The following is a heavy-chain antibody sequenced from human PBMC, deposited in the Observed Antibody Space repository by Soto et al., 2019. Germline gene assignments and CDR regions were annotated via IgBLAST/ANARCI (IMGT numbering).Heavy chain of an antibody. J-gene: IGHJ4*02. V-gene: IGHV3-15*07. CDR1: GFTFSNAW. Sequence: EVQLVESGGGLVKPGGSLRLSCAASGFTFSNAWMNWVRQAPGKGLEWVGRIKSKTDGGTTDYAAPVKGRFTISRDDSKNTLYLQMSSLKTEDTAVYYCTTDMGAEGLGDYWGQGTLVTVSS. D-gene: IGHD3-16*01. CDR2: IKSKTDGGTT. CDR3: TTDMGAEGLGDY.